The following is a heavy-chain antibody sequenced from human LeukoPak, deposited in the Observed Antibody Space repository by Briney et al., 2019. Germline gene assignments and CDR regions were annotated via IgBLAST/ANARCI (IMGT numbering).Heavy chain of an antibody. D-gene: IGHD6-13*01. J-gene: IGHJ6*03. CDR2: IVVGSGNT. CDR1: GFTFTSSA. CDR3: ARVRASSWLPTYYYYYMDV. Sequence: SVKVSCKASGFTFTSSAMQWVRQARGQRLEWIGWIVVGSGNTNYAQKFQERVTITRDMSTSTAYMELSSLRSEDTAVYYCARVRASSWLPTYYYYYMDVWGKGTTVTVSS. V-gene: IGHV1-58*02.